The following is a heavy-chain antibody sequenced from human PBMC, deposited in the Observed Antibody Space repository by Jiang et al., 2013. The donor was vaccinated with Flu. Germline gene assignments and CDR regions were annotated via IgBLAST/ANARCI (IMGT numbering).Heavy chain of an antibody. Sequence: GKGLEWMGSIYYMGAPTXTLPSKSRVTISVDTSKNQFSLKLSSVTAADTAVYYCARDMSQLVFDYWGQGTLVTVSS. CDR2: IYYMGAP. CDR3: ARDMSQLVFDY. V-gene: IGHV4-61*02. J-gene: IGHJ4*02. D-gene: IGHD1-1*01.